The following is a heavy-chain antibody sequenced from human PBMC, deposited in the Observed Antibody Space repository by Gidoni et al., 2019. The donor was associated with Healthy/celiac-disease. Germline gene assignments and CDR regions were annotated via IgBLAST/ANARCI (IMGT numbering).Heavy chain of an antibody. V-gene: IGHV4-59*08. CDR2: ISYSGST. D-gene: IGHD3-10*01. Sequence: QVQLQESGPGLVKPSETLSLTCTVSGGSISSYYWSWIRQRLGKGLEWIGHISYSGSTNYNPSLKSRVTISIDTSKNQFSLKLSSVTAADTAVYYCARHRDYYGSGSGYYGMDVWGQGTTVTVSS. CDR1: GGSISSYY. CDR3: ARHRDYYGSGSGYYGMDV. J-gene: IGHJ6*02.